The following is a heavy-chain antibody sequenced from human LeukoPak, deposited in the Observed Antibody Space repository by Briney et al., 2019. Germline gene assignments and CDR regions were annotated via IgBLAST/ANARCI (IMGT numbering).Heavy chain of an antibody. CDR1: GFTFTSSA. CDR3: ASLDYYDSSGGSDY. CDR2: IVVGSGNT. V-gene: IGHV1-58*02. D-gene: IGHD3-22*01. Sequence: ASVKVSCKASGFTFTSSAMQWVRQARGQRLEWIGWIVVGSGNTNYAQKFQGRVTITADKSTSTAYMELSSLRSEDTAVYYCASLDYYDSSGGSDYWGQGTLVTVSS. J-gene: IGHJ4*02.